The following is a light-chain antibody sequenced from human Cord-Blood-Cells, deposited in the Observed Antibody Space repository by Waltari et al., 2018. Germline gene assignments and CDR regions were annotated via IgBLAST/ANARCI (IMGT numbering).Light chain of an antibody. CDR2: QDS. V-gene: IGLV3-1*01. CDR1: KLGDKY. CDR3: QAWDSSTAV. J-gene: IGLJ3*02. Sequence: SYELTQPPSVSVSPGQTASLTCSGDKLGDKYACWYTQKQGQSPVLVIYQDSKRPSGIPERFSGSNSGNTATLTISGTQAMDEADYYCQAWDSSTAVFGGGTKLTVL.